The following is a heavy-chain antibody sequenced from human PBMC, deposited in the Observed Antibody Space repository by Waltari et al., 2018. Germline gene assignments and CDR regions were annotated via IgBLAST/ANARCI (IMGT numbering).Heavy chain of an antibody. CDR3: ARRVGARPPDY. Sequence: QLQLQESGPGLLKPSETLSPTCTVPGNSISGSSFHWGWVRQPPGKGLEWIATIYYNGNTDYNPSLKSRVTISADTSKNQFSLKLTSVTAADTAIYYCARRVGARPPDYWGQGTLVTVSS. CDR2: IYYNGNT. CDR1: GNSISGSSFH. J-gene: IGHJ4*02. D-gene: IGHD1-26*01. V-gene: IGHV4-39*01.